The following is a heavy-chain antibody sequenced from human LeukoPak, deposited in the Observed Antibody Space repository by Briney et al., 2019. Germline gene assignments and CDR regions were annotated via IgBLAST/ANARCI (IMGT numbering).Heavy chain of an antibody. D-gene: IGHD3-16*01. CDR1: GFTFSNYA. CDR3: ARALGDYYGMDV. Sequence: GGSLRLSCAASGFTFSNYAMSWVRQAPRKGLEWVSSISSSSSYIYYADSVKGRFTISRDNAKNSLYLQMNSLRAEDTAVYYCARALGDYYGMDVWGQGTTVTVSS. J-gene: IGHJ6*02. CDR2: ISSSSSYI. V-gene: IGHV3-21*01.